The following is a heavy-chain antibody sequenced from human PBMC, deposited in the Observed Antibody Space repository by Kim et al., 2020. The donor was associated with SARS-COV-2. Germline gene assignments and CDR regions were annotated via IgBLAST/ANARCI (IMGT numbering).Heavy chain of an antibody. CDR2: IYWDDDK. J-gene: IGHJ4*02. Sequence: SGPTLVKPTQTLTLTCTFSGFSLSTSGVGVGWIRQPPGKALEWLALIYWDDDKRYSPSLKSRLTITKDTSKNQVVLTMTNMDPVDTATYYCAHWRRRTTFYLDARGDFDYWGQGTLVTVSS. D-gene: IGHD1-7*01. V-gene: IGHV2-5*02. CDR1: GFSLSTSGVG. CDR3: AHWRRRTTFYLDARGDFDY.